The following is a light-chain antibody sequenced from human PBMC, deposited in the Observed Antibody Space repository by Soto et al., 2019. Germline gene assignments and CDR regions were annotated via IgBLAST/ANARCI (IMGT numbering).Light chain of an antibody. CDR3: QQYDILPIT. V-gene: IGKV1-33*01. J-gene: IGKJ4*01. CDR2: DAS. CDR1: QSISSY. Sequence: DIQMTQSPSSLSTSVGDRVTITCRASQSISSYLNWYQQKPGKAPKLLIHDASILQTGVPSRFSGSGSGTDFTFTITSLQPEDIATYYCQQYDILPITFGGGTKV.